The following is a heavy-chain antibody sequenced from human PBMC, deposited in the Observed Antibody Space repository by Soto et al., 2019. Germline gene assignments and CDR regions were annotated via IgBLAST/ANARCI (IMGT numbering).Heavy chain of an antibody. CDR1: GFTFSSYW. D-gene: IGHD6-19*01. V-gene: IGHV3-74*01. J-gene: IGHJ4*02. CDR2: IDIAGSTT. CDR3: ARDQTVAGPTTFDY. Sequence: VGSLRLSCAASGFTFSSYWMHWVRQTPGKGLVWVSRIDIAGSTTTYADSVKGRFTISRDNAKNTLYLQMNSLRAEDTAVYYCARDQTVAGPTTFDYCGQGTLVTVSS.